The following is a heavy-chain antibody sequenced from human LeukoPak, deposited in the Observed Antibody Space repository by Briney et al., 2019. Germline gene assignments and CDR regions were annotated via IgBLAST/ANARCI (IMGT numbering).Heavy chain of an antibody. J-gene: IGHJ4*02. CDR2: IYYSGST. V-gene: IGHV4-61*05. CDR1: GGSISSSSYY. D-gene: IGHD2-15*01. Sequence: SETLSLTCTVSGGSISSSSYYWSWIRQPPGKGLEWIGYIYYSGSTNYNPSLKSRVTISVDTSKNQFSLKLSSVTAADTAVYYCARLLGGPYYFDYWGQGTLVTVSS. CDR3: ARLLGGPYYFDY.